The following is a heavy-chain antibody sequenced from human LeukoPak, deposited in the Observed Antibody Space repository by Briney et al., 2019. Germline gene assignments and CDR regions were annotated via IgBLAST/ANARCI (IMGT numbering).Heavy chain of an antibody. D-gene: IGHD3-10*01. J-gene: IGHJ4*02. CDR1: GFSLSTSGVG. Sequence: SGPTLVNPTQTLTLTCTFSGFSLSTSGVGVGWIRQPPGKALEWLALIYWDHDKRYSPSLKTRLTITKDTSQNQVVLTMTNMDPVDTATYYCARLYCYGSGSYFYFDYWGQGTLVTVSS. CDR2: IYWDHDK. CDR3: ARLYCYGSGSYFYFDY. V-gene: IGHV2-5*02.